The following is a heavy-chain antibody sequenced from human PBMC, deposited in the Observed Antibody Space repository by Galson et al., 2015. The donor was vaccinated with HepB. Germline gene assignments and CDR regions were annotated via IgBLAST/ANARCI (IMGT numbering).Heavy chain of an antibody. J-gene: IGHJ4*02. D-gene: IGHD6-25*01. Sequence: SLRLSCAASGFTFSDYHMSWIRQAPGKGLGWVSYISSSSSYTNYADSVKGRFTISRDNAKNSLYLQMNSLRAEDTAVYYCARGGPKRIAAGHYWGQGTLVTVSS. CDR1: GFTFSDYH. V-gene: IGHV3-11*06. CDR2: ISSSSSYT. CDR3: ARGGPKRIAAGHY.